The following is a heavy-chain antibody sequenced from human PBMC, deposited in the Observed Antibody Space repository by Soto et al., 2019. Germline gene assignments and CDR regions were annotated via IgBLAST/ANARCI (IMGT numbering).Heavy chain of an antibody. J-gene: IGHJ4*02. V-gene: IGHV1-58*01. CDR2: IVVGRGNT. Sequence: ARGQRLEWIGWIVVGRGNTTYAQKFQERVTITRDTSTSTAYMELSSLRSEDTAVYSGAAEGWRKTVFDYWGQGTPVTVSP. D-gene: IGHD2-15*01. CDR3: AAEGWRKTVFDY.